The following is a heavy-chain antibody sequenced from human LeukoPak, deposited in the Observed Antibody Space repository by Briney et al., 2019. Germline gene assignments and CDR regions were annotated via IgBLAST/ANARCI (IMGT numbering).Heavy chain of an antibody. D-gene: IGHD3-22*01. J-gene: IGHJ3*02. CDR2: IYNDGST. CDR1: GSTVSNKY. Sequence: GGSLRLSCAASGSTVSNKYMNWVRQAPGKGLEWVSIIYNDGSTYYADSVKGRFTISRDNSKTTLYLQMNSLRAEDTAVYYCASPSSGQSFDIWGQGTMVTVSS. V-gene: IGHV3-53*01. CDR3: ASPSSGQSFDI.